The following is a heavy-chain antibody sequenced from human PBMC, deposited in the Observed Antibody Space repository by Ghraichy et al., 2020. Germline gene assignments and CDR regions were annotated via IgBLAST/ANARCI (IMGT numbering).Heavy chain of an antibody. CDR2: ITTKSGNT. V-gene: IGHV1-18*01. J-gene: IGHJ5*02. CDR1: GYTFINYG. Sequence: ASVKVSCKASGYTFINYGITWVRQAPGQGLEWMGLITTKSGNTQYARKFQGRVTMTTDTFTSTAYMELGSLRSDDTALYYCARGINWFDPWGQGTLVTVSS. D-gene: IGHD5-24*01. CDR3: ARGINWFDP.